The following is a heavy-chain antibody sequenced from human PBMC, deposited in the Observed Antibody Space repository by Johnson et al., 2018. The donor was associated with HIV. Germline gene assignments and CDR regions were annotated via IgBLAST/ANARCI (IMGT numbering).Heavy chain of an antibody. V-gene: IGHV3-66*02. CDR1: GFTFDDYG. J-gene: IGHJ3*02. CDR2: IYSGGST. Sequence: VQLVESGGGVVRPGGSLRLSCAASGFTFDDYGMSWVRQAPGLGLEWVSIIYSGGSTYYADSVKGRFTISRDNSMNTLYLQMNSLRAEDTAVYYCASDSSSWYGSAFDIWGQGTMVTVSS. D-gene: IGHD6-13*01. CDR3: ASDSSSWYGSAFDI.